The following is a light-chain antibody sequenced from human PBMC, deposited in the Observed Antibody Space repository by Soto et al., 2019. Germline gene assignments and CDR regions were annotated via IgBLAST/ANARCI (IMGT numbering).Light chain of an antibody. J-gene: IGKJ1*01. CDR3: QQYDSYSWT. Sequence: DIQMTQSPSSLSASVGDRVTITCRASQSISSYLNWYQQKPGKAPKLLIYAASSLQSGVPSRFSGSGSGTDFTLTISSLQPDDFATYYCQQYDSYSWTFDQGTKVDIK. CDR2: AAS. CDR1: QSISSY. V-gene: IGKV1-39*01.